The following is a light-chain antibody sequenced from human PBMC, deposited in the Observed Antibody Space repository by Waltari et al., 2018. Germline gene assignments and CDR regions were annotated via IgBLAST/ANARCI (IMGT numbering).Light chain of an antibody. J-gene: IGLJ2*01. CDR1: YFGEEF. CDR3: QSWDSKNVV. Sequence: SSELTQPPSVSVSPGQTASITCSGDYFGEEFAFWYQQKSGQSPVLVIYEDTKRPSGIHGRFSGSTSGNTATLTIRGTQALDEADYYCQSWDSKNVVFGGGTKLNVL. V-gene: IGLV3-1*01. CDR2: EDT.